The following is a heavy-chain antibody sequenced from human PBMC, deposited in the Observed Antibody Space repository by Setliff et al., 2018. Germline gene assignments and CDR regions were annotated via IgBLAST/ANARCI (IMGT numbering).Heavy chain of an antibody. Sequence: GASVKVSCKASGGTFSSSVINWVRQASGQGLEWMGWMNPITGNTAYVQKFQGRLPITRNTHQSTAYMQLSSLCTDDTAVYYYARGVPSTELVVHHGMDVWGQGTTVTVSS. J-gene: IGHJ6*02. CDR1: GGTFSSSV. D-gene: IGHD3-10*01. CDR2: MNPITGNT. V-gene: IGHV1-8*03. CDR3: ARGVPSTELVVHHGMDV.